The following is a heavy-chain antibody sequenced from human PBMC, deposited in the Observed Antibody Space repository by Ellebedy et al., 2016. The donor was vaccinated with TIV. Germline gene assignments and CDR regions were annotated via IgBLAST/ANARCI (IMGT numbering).Heavy chain of an antibody. CDR2: INPSGGST. CDR3: ARANAEGCSGGSCYSGFDY. V-gene: IGHV1-46*01. D-gene: IGHD2-15*01. J-gene: IGHJ4*02. Sequence: AASVKVSCKASGYTFTSYYMHWVRQAPGQGLEWMGIINPSGGSTSYAQKFQGRVTMTRDTSTSTVYMELRSLRSEDTAVYYCARANAEGCSGGSCYSGFDYWGQGTLVTVSS. CDR1: GYTFTSYY.